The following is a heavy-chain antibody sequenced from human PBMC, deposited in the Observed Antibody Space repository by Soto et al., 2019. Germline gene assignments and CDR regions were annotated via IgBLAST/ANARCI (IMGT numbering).Heavy chain of an antibody. V-gene: IGHV4-39*01. D-gene: IGHD3-3*01. J-gene: IGHJ5*02. CDR2: IYYNGFT. CDR3: ARQADFWSGGGGFDP. Sequence: QLQLQESGPGLVKPLETLSLICTVSGGSISSRNYYWGWIRQPPGKGLEWIGSIYYNGFTYYNPSLKSRVTISGDTSKNPFPLRLNSVTAADPAVYYCARQADFWSGGGGFDPWGQGTLVTVSS. CDR1: GGSISSRNYY.